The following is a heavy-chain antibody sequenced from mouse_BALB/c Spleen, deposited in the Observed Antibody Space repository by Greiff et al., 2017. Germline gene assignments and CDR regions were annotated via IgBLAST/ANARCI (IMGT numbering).Heavy chain of an antibody. CDR3: ARAYYYGSGYGDD. CDR2: IYPGNSDT. V-gene: IGHV1-87*01. J-gene: IGHJ2*01. Sequence: QVQLKESGTVLARPGASVKMSCKASGYSFTSYWMHWVKQRPGQGLEWIGAIYPGNSDTSYNQKFKDKATLTADKSSSTAYMQLSSLTSEDSAVYYGARAYYYGSGYGDDGGQGTTLTVSS. D-gene: IGHD1-1*01. CDR1: GYSFTSYW.